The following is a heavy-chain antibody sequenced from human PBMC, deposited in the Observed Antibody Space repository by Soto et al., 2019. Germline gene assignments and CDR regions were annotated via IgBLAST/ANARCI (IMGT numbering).Heavy chain of an antibody. V-gene: IGHV3-33*01. Sequence: GGSLRLSCAASGFTFSSYGMHWVRQAPGKGLEWVAVIWYDGSNKYYADSVKGRFTISRDNSKNTLYLQMNCLRAEDTAVYYCARDGTYYDFWSGYYPLYYYYGMDVWGQGTTVTVSS. D-gene: IGHD3-3*01. J-gene: IGHJ6*02. CDR3: ARDGTYYDFWSGYYPLYYYYGMDV. CDR2: IWYDGSNK. CDR1: GFTFSSYG.